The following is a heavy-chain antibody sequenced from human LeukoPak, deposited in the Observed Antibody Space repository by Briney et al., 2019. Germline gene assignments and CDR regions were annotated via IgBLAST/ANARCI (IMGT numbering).Heavy chain of an antibody. CDR1: GGSISSSSYY. D-gene: IGHD3-3*01. CDR3: ARASGYYNNWFDP. V-gene: IGHV4-39*01. CDR2: IYYSGST. J-gene: IGHJ5*02. Sequence: KASETLSLTCTVSGGSISSSSYYWGWIRQPPGKGLEWIGSIYYSGSTYYNPSLKSRVTISVDTSKNQFSLKLSSVTAADTAVYYCARASGYYNNWFDPWGQGTLVTVSS.